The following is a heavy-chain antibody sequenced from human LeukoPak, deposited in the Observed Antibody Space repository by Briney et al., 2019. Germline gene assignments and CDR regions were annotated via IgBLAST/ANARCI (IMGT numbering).Heavy chain of an antibody. Sequence: GGSLRLSCAASGFTFSAYLMHWVRQAPGKGLVWVSRINSDGSSTGYADSVKGRFTISRDNSKNTLYLQMNSLTAEDTAVYYCAKERSSGWYYFHYWGQGTRVTVSS. CDR3: AKERSSGWYYFHY. J-gene: IGHJ4*02. CDR2: INSDGSST. CDR1: GFTFSAYL. V-gene: IGHV3-74*01. D-gene: IGHD6-19*01.